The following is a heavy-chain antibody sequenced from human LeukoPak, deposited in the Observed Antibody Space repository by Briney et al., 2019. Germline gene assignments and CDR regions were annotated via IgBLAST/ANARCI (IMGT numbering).Heavy chain of an antibody. CDR2: IYTSGST. CDR3: AGDDYSNYGVSDY. V-gene: IGHV4-61*02. CDR1: GGSISSGSYY. J-gene: IGHJ4*02. D-gene: IGHD4-11*01. Sequence: PSETLPLTCTVSGGSISSGSYYWSWIRQPAGKGLEWIGRIYTSGSTNYNPSLKSRVTISVDTSKNQFSLKLSSVTAADTAVYYCAGDDYSNYGVSDYWGQGTLVTVSS.